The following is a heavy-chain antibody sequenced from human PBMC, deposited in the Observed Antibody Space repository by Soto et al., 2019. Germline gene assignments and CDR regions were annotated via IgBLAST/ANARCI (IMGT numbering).Heavy chain of an antibody. CDR3: AKARGALGFNWFDP. J-gene: IGHJ5*02. Sequence: HPGGSLRLSCAASGFTFSSYAMSWVRQAPGKGLEWVSAISGSGGSTYYADSVKGRFTISRDNSKNTLYLQMNSLRAEDTAVYYCAKARGALGFNWFDPWGQGTLVTVSS. V-gene: IGHV3-23*01. CDR2: ISGSGGST. CDR1: GFTFSSYA. D-gene: IGHD1-26*01.